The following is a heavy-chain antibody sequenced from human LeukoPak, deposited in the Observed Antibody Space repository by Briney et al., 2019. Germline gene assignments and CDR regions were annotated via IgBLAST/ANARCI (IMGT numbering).Heavy chain of an antibody. CDR3: ARVGRKGSGYYLNY. D-gene: IGHD3-22*01. J-gene: IGHJ4*02. V-gene: IGHV1-8*01. CDR1: GYTFTSYD. CDR2: MNPNSGNT. Sequence: GASVKVSCKASGYTFTSYDINWVRQATGQGLEWMGWMNPNSGNTGYAQKFQGGVTMTRNTSISTAYMELSSLRSEDTAVYYCARVGRKGSGYYLNYWGQGTLVTVSS.